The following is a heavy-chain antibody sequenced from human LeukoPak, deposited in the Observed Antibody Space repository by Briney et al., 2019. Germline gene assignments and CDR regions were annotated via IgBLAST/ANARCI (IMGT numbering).Heavy chain of an antibody. D-gene: IGHD5-18*01. CDR3: ARDQAAMVMDY. J-gene: IGHJ4*02. Sequence: GGSLRLSCAASGFTFSSYAMSWVRQAPGRGLEWVSSISSSSSYIYYADSVKGRFTISRDNAKNSLYLQMNSLRAEDTAVYYCARDQAAMVMDYWGQGTLVTVSS. CDR1: GFTFSSYA. CDR2: ISSSSSYI. V-gene: IGHV3-21*01.